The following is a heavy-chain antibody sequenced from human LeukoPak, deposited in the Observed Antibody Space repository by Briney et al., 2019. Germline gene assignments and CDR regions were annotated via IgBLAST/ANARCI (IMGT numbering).Heavy chain of an antibody. J-gene: IGHJ4*02. Sequence: PSETLSLTCTVSGGSISSSSYYWGWIRQPPGKGLEWIGSIYYSGSTYYNPSLKSRVTISVDTSKNQFSLKLSSVTAADTAVYYCARRGIAGANYYFDYWGQGTLVTVSS. CDR2: IYYSGST. V-gene: IGHV4-39*01. D-gene: IGHD1-26*01. CDR3: ARRGIAGANYYFDY. CDR1: GGSISSSSYY.